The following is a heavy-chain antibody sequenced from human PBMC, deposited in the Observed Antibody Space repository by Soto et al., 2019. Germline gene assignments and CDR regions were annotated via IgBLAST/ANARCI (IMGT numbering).Heavy chain of an antibody. Sequence: QVQMVQSGAEVKKTGDSVKVSCRASGYSFTSYDVNWVRQATGQGLEWMGWMNPNSGNTAFAEKFQGRVTMTRDTPISTGYMELSGLTSEDTAVYYCARYPYTSYCSDGSCSYDAFDIWGQGTVVTVSS. V-gene: IGHV1-8*01. D-gene: IGHD2-15*01. CDR1: GYSFTSYD. CDR3: ARYPYTSYCSDGSCSYDAFDI. J-gene: IGHJ3*02. CDR2: MNPNSGNT.